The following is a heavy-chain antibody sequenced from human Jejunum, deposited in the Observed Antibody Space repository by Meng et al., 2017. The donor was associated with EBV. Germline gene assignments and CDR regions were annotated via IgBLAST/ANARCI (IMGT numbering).Heavy chain of an antibody. D-gene: IGHD5-18*01. CDR2: INTNTGNP. J-gene: IGHJ4*02. CDR3: ARVRGYSYGRPFDY. CDR1: GYSFTNSA. Sequence: QVMLVQAGSELKRPGASVTVSCKASGYSFTNSAMNWVRQAPGQGVEWMGWINTNTGNPTYAQGFTGRFVFSLDTSVSTAYLQISSLKAEDTAVYYCARVRGYSYGRPFDYWGQGTLVTVSS. V-gene: IGHV7-4-1*02.